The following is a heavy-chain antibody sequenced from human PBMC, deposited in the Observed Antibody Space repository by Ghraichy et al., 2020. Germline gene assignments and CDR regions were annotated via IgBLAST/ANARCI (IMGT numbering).Heavy chain of an antibody. Sequence: SETLSLTCTVSGDYITSDGYYWTWIRQHPGKGLEWIGYIYHNGRTFYNPSLKSRISMSVDRSLNQFSLKLLSVTAADTAVYFCSRGAGYSETVDPCGQGTLVTV. J-gene: IGHJ5*02. CDR3: SRGAGYSETVDP. CDR2: IYHNGRT. CDR1: GDYITSDGYY. V-gene: IGHV4-31*03. D-gene: IGHD1-26*01.